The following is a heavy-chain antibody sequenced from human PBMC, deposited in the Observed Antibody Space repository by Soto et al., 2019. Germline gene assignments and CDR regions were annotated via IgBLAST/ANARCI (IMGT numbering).Heavy chain of an antibody. CDR3: ARTLYDFWSGPNSSNWFDP. CDR1: GGSISSGGYY. CDR2: IYYSGST. J-gene: IGHJ5*02. D-gene: IGHD3-3*01. Sequence: SETLSLTCTVSGGSISSGGYYWSWIRQHPGKGLEWIGYIYYSGSTYYNPSLKSRVTISVDTSKNQFSLKLSSVTAADTAVYYCARTLYDFWSGPNSSNWFDPWGQGTLVTGS. V-gene: IGHV4-31*03.